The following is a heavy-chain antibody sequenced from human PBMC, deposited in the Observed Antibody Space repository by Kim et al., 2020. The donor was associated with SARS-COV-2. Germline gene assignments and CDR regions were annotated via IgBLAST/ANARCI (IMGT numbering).Heavy chain of an antibody. D-gene: IGHD1-26*01. CDR3: ARLRNLGSGSYPQAEVLFDY. CDR1: GGSISSYY. CDR2: IYYSGST. V-gene: IGHV4-59*01. J-gene: IGHJ4*02. Sequence: SETLSLTCTVSGGSISSYYWSWIRQPPGKGLEWIGYIYYSGSTNYNPSLKSRVTISVDTSKNQFSLKLSSVTAADTTVYYCARLRNLGSGSYPQAEVLFDYWGQGTLVTVSS.